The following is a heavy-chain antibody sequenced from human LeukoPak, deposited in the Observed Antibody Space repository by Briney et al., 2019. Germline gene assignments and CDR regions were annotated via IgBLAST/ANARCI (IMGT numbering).Heavy chain of an antibody. CDR2: ISYDGSNK. V-gene: IGHV3-30*04. Sequence: GGSLRLSSAASGFTFSSYAMHWVRQAPGQGLEWVAVISYDGSNKYYADSVKGRFTISRDNSKNTLYLQMNSLRAEDTAVYYCARDISDYYDSSGIFDYWGQGTLVTVSS. J-gene: IGHJ4*02. D-gene: IGHD3-22*01. CDR1: GFTFSSYA. CDR3: ARDISDYYDSSGIFDY.